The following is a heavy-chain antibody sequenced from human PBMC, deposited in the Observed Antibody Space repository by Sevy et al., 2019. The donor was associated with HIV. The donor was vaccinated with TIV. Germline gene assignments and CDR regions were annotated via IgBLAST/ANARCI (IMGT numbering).Heavy chain of an antibody. D-gene: IGHD1-26*01. CDR2: IIPSFGTA. Sequence: ASVKVSCKASGGTFSSYAISWVRQAPGQGLEWMGVIIPSFGTANYAQKFQGRVTITADESTSTAYMELTSLKSDDTAVYYCARGGGVGATTTPDSWGQGTLVTVSS. CDR1: GGTFSSYA. J-gene: IGHJ4*02. V-gene: IGHV1-69*13. CDR3: ARGGGVGATTTPDS.